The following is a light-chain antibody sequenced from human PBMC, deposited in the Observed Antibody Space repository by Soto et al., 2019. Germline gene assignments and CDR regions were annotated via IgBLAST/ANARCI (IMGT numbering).Light chain of an antibody. J-gene: IGLJ1*01. V-gene: IGLV2-14*01. CDR1: SSDIGDNDY. Sequence: QSVLTQPASVSGSPGQSITISCTGTSSDIGDNDYVSWYQQHPDKAPKLMIYGVSHRPSGVSNRFSGSKSGNTASLTISGLQAEDEADYYCSSYTGSSTPYVFGTGTKATVL. CDR2: GVS. CDR3: SSYTGSSTPYV.